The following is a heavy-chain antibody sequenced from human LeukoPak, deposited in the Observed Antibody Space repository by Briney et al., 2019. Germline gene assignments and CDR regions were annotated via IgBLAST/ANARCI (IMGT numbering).Heavy chain of an antibody. CDR1: GFSFSSHW. CDR2: ISSSGSTI. CDR3: AELGITMIGGV. Sequence: GGSLRLSCAASGFSFSSHWMHWVRQVPGKGLVWVSYISSSGSTIYYADSVKGRFTISRDNAKNSLYLQMNSLRAEDTAVYYCAELGITMIGGVWGKGTTVTISS. D-gene: IGHD3-10*02. J-gene: IGHJ6*04. V-gene: IGHV3-48*03.